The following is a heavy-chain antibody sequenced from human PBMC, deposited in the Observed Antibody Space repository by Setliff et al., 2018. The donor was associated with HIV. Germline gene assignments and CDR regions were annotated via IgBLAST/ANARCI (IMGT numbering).Heavy chain of an antibody. CDR2: IIAMYKRP. J-gene: IGHJ3*02. CDR3: ARDQTGVGEAAFGGGSAWSDEGFDI. Sequence: SVKVSCKTSGGTLSNYVITWVRQAPGQGLEWMGMIIAMYKRPAYAQKFQGRVTSTAVESPSTAYMELSSLSSEDTAVYYCARDQTGVGEAAFGGGSAWSDEGFDIWGQGTMVTVSS. D-gene: IGHD6-19*01. CDR1: GGTLSNYV. V-gene: IGHV1-69*13.